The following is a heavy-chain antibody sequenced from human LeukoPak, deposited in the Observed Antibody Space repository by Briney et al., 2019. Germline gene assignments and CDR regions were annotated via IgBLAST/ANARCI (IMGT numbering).Heavy chain of an antibody. V-gene: IGHV3-48*02. Sequence: GGSLRLSCAASGFTFSSYSMIWVRQAPGKGLEWVSYISSTSNSISYADSLKGRFTISRDNAKNSLFLQMNSLRDEDTALYYCARGVNAFDIWGQGTMVTVSS. CDR3: ARGVNAFDI. CDR2: ISSTSNSI. CDR1: GFTFSSYS. J-gene: IGHJ3*02. D-gene: IGHD3-22*01.